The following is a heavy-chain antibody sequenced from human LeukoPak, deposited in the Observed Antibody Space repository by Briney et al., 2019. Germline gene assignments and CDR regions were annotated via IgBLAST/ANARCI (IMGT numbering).Heavy chain of an antibody. J-gene: IGHJ6*02. Sequence: PGRSLRLSCAASGFTFSSYGMHWVRQAPGMGLEWVAVISYDGSNKYYADSVKGRFTISRDNSKNTLYLQMNSLRAEDTAVYYCAKGTKRGYCSSTSCYEGYYYYGMDVWGQGTTVTVSS. D-gene: IGHD2-2*01. CDR2: ISYDGSNK. V-gene: IGHV3-30*18. CDR1: GFTFSSYG. CDR3: AKGTKRGYCSSTSCYEGYYYYGMDV.